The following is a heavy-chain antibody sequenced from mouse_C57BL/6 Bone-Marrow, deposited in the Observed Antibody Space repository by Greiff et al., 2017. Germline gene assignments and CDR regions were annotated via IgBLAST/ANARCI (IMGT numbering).Heavy chain of an antibody. CDR2: IDPSDSAT. Sequence: QVQLQQPGAELVRPGSSVKLSCKASGYTFTSYWMHWVKQRPIQGLEWIGNIDPSDSATHYNQKFKDKATLTVDKSSSTAYMQLSSLTSEDSAVYYCALYYGSSDWYFDVWGTGTTVTVSS. CDR1: GYTFTSYW. V-gene: IGHV1-52*01. CDR3: ALYYGSSDWYFDV. J-gene: IGHJ1*03. D-gene: IGHD1-1*01.